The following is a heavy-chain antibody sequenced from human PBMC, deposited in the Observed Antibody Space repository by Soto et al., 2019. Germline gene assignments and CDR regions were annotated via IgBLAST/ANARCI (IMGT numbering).Heavy chain of an antibody. CDR3: AHSLMVRGHWYFDL. D-gene: IGHD3-10*01. V-gene: IGHV2-5*02. CDR2: IYWDDDK. Sequence: QITLKESGPTLVKPTQTLTLTCTFSGFSLSTSGVGVGWIRQPPGKALEWLALIYWDDDKRYSPSLKSRLTTXKXPXXNQVLLTMTNMDPVDTATYYCAHSLMVRGHWYFDLWGRGTLVTVSS. CDR1: GFSLSTSGVG. J-gene: IGHJ2*01.